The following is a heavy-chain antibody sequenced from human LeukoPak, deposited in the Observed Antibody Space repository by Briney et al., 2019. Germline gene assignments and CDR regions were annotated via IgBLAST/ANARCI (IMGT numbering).Heavy chain of an antibody. CDR3: ARTLGFGEPYYFDY. D-gene: IGHD3-10*01. CDR2: ISSSSSYI. V-gene: IGHV3-21*04. CDR1: GFTFSSYS. J-gene: IGHJ4*02. Sequence: PGGSLRLSCAASGFTFSSYSMNWVRQAPGKGLEWVSSISSSSSYIYYADSVKGRFTISRDNSKNTLYLQMNSLRAEDTAVYYCARTLGFGEPYYFDYWGQGTLVTVSS.